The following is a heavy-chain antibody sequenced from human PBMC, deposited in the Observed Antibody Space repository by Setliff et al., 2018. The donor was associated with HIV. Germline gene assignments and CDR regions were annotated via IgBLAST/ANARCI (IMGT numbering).Heavy chain of an antibody. Sequence: GGSLRLSCAASGFTFDDYGMNWVRQAPGKGLEWVSGINWNGGSSGYAGSVKGRFTISRDNAKNSLYLQMNSLRAEDTALYYCARAIIAAAGGDAFDIWGQGTMVTVSS. CDR3: ARAIIAAAGGDAFDI. CDR2: INWNGGSS. D-gene: IGHD6-13*01. CDR1: GFTFDDYG. J-gene: IGHJ3*02. V-gene: IGHV3-20*04.